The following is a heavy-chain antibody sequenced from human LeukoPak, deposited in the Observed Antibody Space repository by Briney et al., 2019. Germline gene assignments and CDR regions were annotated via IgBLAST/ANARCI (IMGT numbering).Heavy chain of an antibody. CDR1: GFTFSSYA. CDR2: ISGSGGST. J-gene: IGHJ4*02. CDR3: AKDGYSSSWYHRGYFDY. V-gene: IGHV3-23*01. Sequence: GGSLRLSCAASGFTFSSYAMSWVRQAPGKGLEWVSAISGSGGSTYYADSAKGRFTISRDNSKNTLYLQMNSLRAEDTAVYYCAKDGYSSSWYHRGYFDYWGQGTLVTVSS. D-gene: IGHD6-13*01.